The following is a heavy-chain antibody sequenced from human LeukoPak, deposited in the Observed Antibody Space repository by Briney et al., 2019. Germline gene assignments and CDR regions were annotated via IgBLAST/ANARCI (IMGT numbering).Heavy chain of an antibody. Sequence: PSETLSLTCTVSGGSISSSYWSWLRQPPGKGLEWIGYIYYSGSTNYNPSLKSRVTISVDTSKNQFSLKLSSVTAADTAVYYCARDSPEHYFDYWGQGTLVTVSS. CDR2: IYYSGST. CDR1: GGSISSSY. CDR3: ARDSPEHYFDY. V-gene: IGHV4-59*01. J-gene: IGHJ4*02.